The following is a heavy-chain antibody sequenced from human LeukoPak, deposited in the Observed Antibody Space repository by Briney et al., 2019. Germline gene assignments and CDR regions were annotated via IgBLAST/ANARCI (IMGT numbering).Heavy chain of an antibody. D-gene: IGHD3-22*01. V-gene: IGHV4-38-2*01. CDR3: ASMEYYYDSSGYHQLGYYFDY. CDR1: GYSISSGYY. CDR2: IYTSGST. Sequence: PSETLSLTCAVSGYSISSGYYWGWIRQPPGKGLEWIGRIYTSGSTNYNPSLKSRVTISVDTSKNQFSLKLSSVTAADTAVYYCASMEYYYDSSGYHQLGYYFDYWGQGTLVTVSS. J-gene: IGHJ4*02.